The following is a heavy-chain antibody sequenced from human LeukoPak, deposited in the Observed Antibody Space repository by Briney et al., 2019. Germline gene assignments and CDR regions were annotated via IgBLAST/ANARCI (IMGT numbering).Heavy chain of an antibody. CDR3: AVAYYYGSGDAFDI. D-gene: IGHD3-10*01. J-gene: IGHJ3*02. CDR2: ISYDGDNK. V-gene: IGHV3-30*03. CDR1: GFSFSSYG. Sequence: GRSLRLSCAASGFSFSSYGMHWVRQAPGKGLEWVAVISYDGDNKYYADSVNGRFTISRDNSKNTLSLQMDSLRAEDTAVYYCAVAYYYGSGDAFDIWGQGTKVTVSS.